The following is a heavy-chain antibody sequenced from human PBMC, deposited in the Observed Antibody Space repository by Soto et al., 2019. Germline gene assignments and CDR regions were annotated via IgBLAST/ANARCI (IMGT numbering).Heavy chain of an antibody. CDR2: ISSSSSTI. J-gene: IGHJ4*02. CDR3: ASWSYDSSGYYKGALDY. V-gene: IGHV3-48*01. CDR1: GFTFSTYS. Sequence: EVQLVESGGGLVQPGGSLRLSCAASGFTFSTYSMNWVRQAPGKGLEWVSYISSSSSTIYYADSVKGRFTISRDNAKKSLYLQMKSLRAEDTALYYCASWSYDSSGYYKGALDYWGQGTLVTASS. D-gene: IGHD3-22*01.